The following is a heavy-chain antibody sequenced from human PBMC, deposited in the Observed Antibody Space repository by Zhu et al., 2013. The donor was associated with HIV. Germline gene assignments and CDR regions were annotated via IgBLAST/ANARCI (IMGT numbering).Heavy chain of an antibody. CDR2: MNPASGNT. J-gene: IGHJ4*02. Sequence: QVHLVQSGAEVKRPGTAVKVSCKASGYTFTSYDINWVRQAAGQGLEWMGWMNPASGNTGSAQMFKGRVTMTRNTSISTAYMELSSLRSEDTAVYYCARGGNGDWGQGTLVTVSS. CDR1: GYTFTSYD. V-gene: IGHV1-8*01. D-gene: IGHD2-8*01. CDR3: ARGGNGD.